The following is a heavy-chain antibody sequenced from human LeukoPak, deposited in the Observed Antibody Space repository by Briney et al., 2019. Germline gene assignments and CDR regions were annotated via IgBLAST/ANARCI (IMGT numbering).Heavy chain of an antibody. CDR2: ILANGVNQ. V-gene: IGHV3-23*01. CDR1: GFTFSNFA. Sequence: GGSLRLSCAASGFTFSNFAMAWVRQNPGKGLEWVPGILANGVNQYYADSVRGRFTISRDNSRDTLFLQMSSLRADDTAIYFCAKDLTYGDGRWEFDSWGQGTLVTVA. D-gene: IGHD4-17*01. CDR3: AKDLTYGDGRWEFDS. J-gene: IGHJ5*01.